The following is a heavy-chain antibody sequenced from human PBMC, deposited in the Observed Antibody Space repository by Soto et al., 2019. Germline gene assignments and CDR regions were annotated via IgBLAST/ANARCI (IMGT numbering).Heavy chain of an antibody. CDR3: AREKVGAVDY. CDR1: GGTFSSYT. V-gene: IGHV1-8*03. CDR2: INPIRGNT. D-gene: IGHD1-26*01. Sequence: ASVKVSCKASGGTFSSYTISWVRQAPGQGLEWMGRINPIRGNTSYAQKFQGRVTITRNTSISTAYMELSSLRSEDTAVYYCAREKVGAVDYWGQGTLVTVSS. J-gene: IGHJ4*02.